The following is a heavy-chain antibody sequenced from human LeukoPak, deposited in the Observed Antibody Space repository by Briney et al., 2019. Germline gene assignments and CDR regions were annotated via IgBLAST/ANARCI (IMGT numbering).Heavy chain of an antibody. CDR1: GFTFSSYE. Sequence: GGSLRLSCAASGFTFSSYEMNWVRQAPGKGLEWVSYISCSGSTIYYADSVKGRFTISRDNAKNSLYLQMNSLRAEDTAVYYCARRTASGRESKYFDYWGQGTLVTVSS. J-gene: IGHJ4*02. D-gene: IGHD3-10*01. CDR2: ISCSGSTI. V-gene: IGHV3-48*03. CDR3: ARRTASGRESKYFDY.